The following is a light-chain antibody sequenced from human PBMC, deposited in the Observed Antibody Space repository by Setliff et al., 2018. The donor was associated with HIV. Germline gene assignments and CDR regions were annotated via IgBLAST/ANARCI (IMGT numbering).Light chain of an antibody. CDR2: SNN. CDR3: AAWDDSLSGVV. V-gene: IGLV1-44*01. Sequence: QSVLTQPPSTSGTPGQRVTISCSGGSSNIGSNTVNWYQQFPGTAPKLLIYSNNQRPSGVPDRFSGSKSGTSASLAISGLQSVDEADYYCAAWDDSLSGVVFGGGTK. CDR1: SSNIGSNT. J-gene: IGLJ3*02.